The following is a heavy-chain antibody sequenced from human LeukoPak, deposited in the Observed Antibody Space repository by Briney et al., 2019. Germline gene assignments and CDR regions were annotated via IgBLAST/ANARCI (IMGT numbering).Heavy chain of an antibody. V-gene: IGHV1-2*02. CDR1: GYTFTGYY. J-gene: IGHJ3*02. CDR3: ARWRSIAVAGTDAAFDI. Sequence: ASVKVSCKASGYTFTGYYMHWVRQAPGQGLEWMGWINPNSGGTNYAQKFQGRVTMTRDTSISTAYMELSRLRSDDTAVYYCARWRSIAVAGTDAAFDIWGQGTMVTVSS. D-gene: IGHD6-19*01. CDR2: INPNSGGT.